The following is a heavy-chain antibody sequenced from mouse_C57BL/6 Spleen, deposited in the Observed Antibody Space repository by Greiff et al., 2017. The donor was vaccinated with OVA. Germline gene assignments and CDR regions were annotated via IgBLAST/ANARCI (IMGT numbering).Heavy chain of an antibody. CDR2: IHPNSGST. J-gene: IGHJ4*01. Sequence: VQLQQPGAELVKPGASVKLSCKASGYTFTSYWMHWVKQRPGQGLEWIGMIHPNSGSTNYNEKFKSKATLTVDKSSSTAYMQLSSLTSEDSAVYYCARNNGSYAMDYWGQGTSVTVSS. V-gene: IGHV1-64*01. CDR3: ARNNGSYAMDY. CDR1: GYTFTSYW. D-gene: IGHD1-1*01.